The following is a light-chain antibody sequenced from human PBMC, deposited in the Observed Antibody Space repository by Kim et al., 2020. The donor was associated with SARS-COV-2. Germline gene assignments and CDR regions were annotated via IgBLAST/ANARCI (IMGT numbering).Light chain of an antibody. Sequence: EIVLTQSPGTLSLSPGERVTLSCRASQSVSSSYLAWYQHKPGQAPRLLIYGASSRAAGVPDRFSGSGSGTDFTLTISRLEPEDFAVYYCQRYGSSPPYTFGQGTKLEI. J-gene: IGKJ2*01. CDR1: QSVSSSY. CDR3: QRYGSSPPYT. V-gene: IGKV3-20*01. CDR2: GAS.